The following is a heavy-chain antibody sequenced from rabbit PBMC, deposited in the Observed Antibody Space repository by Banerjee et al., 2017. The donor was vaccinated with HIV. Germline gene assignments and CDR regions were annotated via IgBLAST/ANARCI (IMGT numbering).Heavy chain of an antibody. CDR1: GFSFSSSYW. V-gene: IGHV1S40*01. J-gene: IGHJ4*01. D-gene: IGHD4-2*01. CDR3: ARDQTVAGGGDADYFNL. Sequence: QSLEESGGDLVKPGASLTLTCTASGFSFSSSYWICWVRQAPGKGLEWIACIYTGSSASTYYASWAKGRLTISKTSSTTVTLQMTSLTAADTATYFCARDQTVAGGGDADYFNLWGQGTLVTVS. CDR2: IYTGSSAST.